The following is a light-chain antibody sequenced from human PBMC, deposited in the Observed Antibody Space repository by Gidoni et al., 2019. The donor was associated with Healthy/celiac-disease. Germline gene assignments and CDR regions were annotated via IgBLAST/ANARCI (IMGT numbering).Light chain of an antibody. CDR1: QDISNY. Sequence: EIQMTQSPSSLSASVGDRVTITCQASQDISNYFSWYQQQPRKAPHLLIFDVSNVETGVPSRLSGSGSGTYFTFLISSLQPEDIATYYYQQYANLPPLTFGGGTKVEIK. V-gene: IGKV1-33*01. CDR2: DVS. J-gene: IGKJ4*01. CDR3: QQYANLPPLT.